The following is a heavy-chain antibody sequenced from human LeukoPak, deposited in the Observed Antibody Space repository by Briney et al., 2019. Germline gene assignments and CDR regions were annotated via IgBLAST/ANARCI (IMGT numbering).Heavy chain of an antibody. D-gene: IGHD2-15*01. CDR1: GFTFSSYS. Sequence: GGSLRLSCAASGFTFSSYSMNWVRQAPGKGLEWVSSISSSSSYIYYADSVKGRLTISRDNAKNSLYLQMNSLRAEDTAVYYCARAGPYSGAFDIWGQGTMVTVSS. CDR3: ARAGPYSGAFDI. V-gene: IGHV3-21*01. CDR2: ISSSSSYI. J-gene: IGHJ3*02.